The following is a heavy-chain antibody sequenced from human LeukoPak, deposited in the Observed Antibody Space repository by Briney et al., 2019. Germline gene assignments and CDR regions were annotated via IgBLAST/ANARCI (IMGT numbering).Heavy chain of an antibody. CDR1: GLTFSSYA. Sequence: PGGSLRLSCAASGLTFSSYAMHWVRQAPGKGLEWVAVISYDGTNKYYAGSVKGRFTISRDNSKSTLYLQMNSLRAEDTAVYSCAREYCSGGSCYGMDVWGKGTTVTVSS. CDR3: AREYCSGGSCYGMDV. V-gene: IGHV3-30*04. D-gene: IGHD2-15*01. J-gene: IGHJ6*04. CDR2: ISYDGTNK.